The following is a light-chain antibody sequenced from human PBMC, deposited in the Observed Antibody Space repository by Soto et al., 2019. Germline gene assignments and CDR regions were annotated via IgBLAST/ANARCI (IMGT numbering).Light chain of an antibody. V-gene: IGKV3-15*01. Sequence: EIVLTQSPATLSVSPGETATLSCRASQSLTSYLAWYQQKPDQAPRLLIYGIYTRATDIQARFSGSGSGTEFTLTIRSLQAEDVAVYYCKHYYNTPPTVGGGTKVDIK. CDR3: KHYYNTPPT. CDR1: QSLTSY. CDR2: GIY. J-gene: IGKJ4*01.